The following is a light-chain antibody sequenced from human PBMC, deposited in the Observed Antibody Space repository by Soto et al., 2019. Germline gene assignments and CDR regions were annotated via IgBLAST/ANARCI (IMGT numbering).Light chain of an antibody. CDR1: SSDVGNYNR. J-gene: IGLJ2*01. Sequence: QSALTQPPAVSGSPGQSVTISCTGTSSDVGNYNRVSWYQQPPGTSPKLMSYEVTNRPSGVPDRFSGSKSGNTASLTISGLQAEDEADYYCSSYTSRSTLVVFGGGTKLTVL. CDR2: EVT. CDR3: SSYTSRSTLVV. V-gene: IGLV2-18*02.